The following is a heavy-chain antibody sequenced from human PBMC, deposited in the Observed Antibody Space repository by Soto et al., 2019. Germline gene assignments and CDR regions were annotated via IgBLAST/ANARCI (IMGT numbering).Heavy chain of an antibody. Sequence: HPGGSLRLSCAASGFTFSSYAMSWVRQAPGKGLEWVSAISGSGGSTYYADSVKGRFTISRDNSKNTLYLQMNSLRAEDTAVYYCAKDQSGGRYDILTGYYGPTYYYYGMDVWGQGTTVTVSS. CDR3: AKDQSGGRYDILTGYYGPTYYYYGMDV. D-gene: IGHD3-9*01. CDR2: ISGSGGST. V-gene: IGHV3-23*01. J-gene: IGHJ6*02. CDR1: GFTFSSYA.